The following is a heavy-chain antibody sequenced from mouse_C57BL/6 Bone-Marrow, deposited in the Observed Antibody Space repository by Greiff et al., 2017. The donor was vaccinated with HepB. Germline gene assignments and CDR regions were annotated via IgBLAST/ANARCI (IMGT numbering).Heavy chain of an antibody. D-gene: IGHD1-1*01. CDR1: GYTFTSYW. V-gene: IGHV1-72*01. Sequence: QVQLQQPGAELVKPGASVKLSCKASGYTFTSYWMHWVKQRPGRGLEWIGRIGPNSGGTKYNEKFKSKATLTVDKPSSTAYMQLSSLTSEDSAVYYCARDYGLYAMDYWGQGTSVTVSS. J-gene: IGHJ4*01. CDR3: ARDYGLYAMDY. CDR2: IGPNSGGT.